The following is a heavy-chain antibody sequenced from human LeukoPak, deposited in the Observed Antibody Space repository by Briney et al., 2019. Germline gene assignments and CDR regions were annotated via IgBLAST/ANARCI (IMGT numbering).Heavy chain of an antibody. Sequence: GASVKVSCKASGYTFTSYGISWVRQAPGQGLEWMGWINPNSGGTNYAQKFQGRVTMTRDTSISTAYMELSRLRSDDTAVYYCAREVAAGSFDYWGQGTLVTVS. V-gene: IGHV1-2*02. J-gene: IGHJ4*02. CDR1: GYTFTSYG. D-gene: IGHD6-13*01. CDR2: INPNSGGT. CDR3: AREVAAGSFDY.